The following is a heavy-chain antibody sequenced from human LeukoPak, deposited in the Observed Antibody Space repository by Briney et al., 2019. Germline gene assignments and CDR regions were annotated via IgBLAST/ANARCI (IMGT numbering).Heavy chain of an antibody. D-gene: IGHD3-22*01. Sequence: PGRSLRLSCAASGFTFSTYGMHWVRQAPGKGLEGVAVISYDGSNKYYGDSVKGRFIISRDNSKNTLYLQMNSLRAEDTAVYYCAKILYYYDSRGFEDYWGQGTLVTVSS. CDR1: GFTFSTYG. V-gene: IGHV3-30*18. J-gene: IGHJ4*02. CDR3: AKILYYYDSRGFEDY. CDR2: ISYDGSNK.